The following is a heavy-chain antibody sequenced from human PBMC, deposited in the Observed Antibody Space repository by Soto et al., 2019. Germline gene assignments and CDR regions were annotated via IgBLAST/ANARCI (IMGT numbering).Heavy chain of an antibody. CDR1: GGSISSGGYY. D-gene: IGHD3-9*01. J-gene: IGHJ4*02. V-gene: IGHV4-31*03. Sequence: QVQLQESGPGLVKPSQTLSLTCTVSGGSISSGGYYWSWIRQHPGKCLEWIGYIYYSGSTYYNPSLKSRVTISVDTSKNQFSLKLSSVTAADTAVYYCARLSTISPSRFDYWGQGTLVTVSS. CDR3: ARLSTISPSRFDY. CDR2: IYYSGST.